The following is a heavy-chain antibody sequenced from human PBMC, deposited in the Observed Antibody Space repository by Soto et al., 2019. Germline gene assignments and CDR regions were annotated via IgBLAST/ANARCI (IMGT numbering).Heavy chain of an antibody. V-gene: IGHV3-74*01. CDR1: GFTVSSYW. Sequence: PGGSLRLSCAASGFTVSSYWMHWVRQAPGKGLVWVSRIKSDGSSTSYADSVKGRFTISRDNAKNTLYLQMNSLRAEDTAMYYCTTDRGYLTFDYWGPGTLVTVSS. CDR2: IKSDGSST. CDR3: TTDRGYLTFDY. J-gene: IGHJ4*02. D-gene: IGHD3-22*01.